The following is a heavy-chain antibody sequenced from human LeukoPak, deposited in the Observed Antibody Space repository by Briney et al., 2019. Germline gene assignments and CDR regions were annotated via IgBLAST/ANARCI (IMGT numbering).Heavy chain of an antibody. J-gene: IGHJ3*02. CDR3: AKVMAAKKGDAFDI. Sequence: PVGSLRLSCAASGFTFSSYAMSWVRQAPRKGLEWVSAISGSGVSTSYATSVKGRFTISRENSKKTLYLQMNNLRAEDRAVYYCAKVMAAKKGDAFDIWGQGTMVTVSS. CDR1: GFTFSSYA. V-gene: IGHV3-23*01. CDR2: ISGSGVST. D-gene: IGHD3-10*01.